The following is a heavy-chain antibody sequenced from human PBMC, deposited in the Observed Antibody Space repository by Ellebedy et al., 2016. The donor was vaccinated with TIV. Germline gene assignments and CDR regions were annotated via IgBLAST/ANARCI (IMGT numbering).Heavy chain of an antibody. CDR3: TTDTWDSPY. CDR1: GFTFINAW. Sequence: GGSLRLXXATSGFTFINAWMSWVRQAPGKGLEWVGRIKSLTDGGASDYAAPVKGRFTISRDDSRDTLYLQMNTLKTEDTGVYYCTTDTWDSPYWGQGTLVTVSS. J-gene: IGHJ4*02. V-gene: IGHV3-15*01. CDR2: IKSLTDGGAS. D-gene: IGHD1-26*01.